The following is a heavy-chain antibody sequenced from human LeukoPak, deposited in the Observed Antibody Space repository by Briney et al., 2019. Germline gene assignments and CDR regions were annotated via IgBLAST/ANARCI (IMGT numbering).Heavy chain of an antibody. CDR1: GGSISSYY. V-gene: IGHV4-59*01. CDR3: ARGGFAHWVTAVGFDY. D-gene: IGHD2-21*02. CDR2: IYYTGNT. J-gene: IGHJ4*02. Sequence: SETLSLTCTVSGGSISSYYWSWVRQPPGKGLEWIGYIYYTGNTNYNPSLKSRVTISVDTSKNQFSLNLSSVTAADTAVYYCARGGFAHWVTAVGFDYWGQGTLVTVSS.